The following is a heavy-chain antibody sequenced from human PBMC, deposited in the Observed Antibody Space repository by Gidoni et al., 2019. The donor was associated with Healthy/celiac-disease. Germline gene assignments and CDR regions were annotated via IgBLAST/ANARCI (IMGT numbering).Heavy chain of an antibody. CDR2: IKSKTDGGTT. CDR1: GFTLSNDW. Sequence: EVQLVESGGGLVKPGGSLRLSCAASGFTLSNDWMSWVRQAPGKGLEWVGRIKSKTDGGTTDYAAPVKGRFTISRDDSKNTLYLQMNSLKTEDTAVYYCTTDRIISGYSGYADAFDIWGQGTMVTVSS. V-gene: IGHV3-15*01. J-gene: IGHJ3*02. CDR3: TTDRIISGYSGYADAFDI. D-gene: IGHD5-12*01.